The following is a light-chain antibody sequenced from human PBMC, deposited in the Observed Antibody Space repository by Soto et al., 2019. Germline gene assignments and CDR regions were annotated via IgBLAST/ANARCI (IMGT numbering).Light chain of an antibody. CDR1: SSDVGGYNY. CDR3: SSFTSSSTRV. V-gene: IGLV2-14*01. Sequence: QSALTQPASVSGSPGQSITISCTGTSSDVGGYNYVSWYQQHPGKAPKIMIYDVSNRPSGVSNRFSGSKSGNTASLTISWLQAEDEADYYCSSFTSSSTRVFGVGTKLTVL. CDR2: DVS. J-gene: IGLJ2*01.